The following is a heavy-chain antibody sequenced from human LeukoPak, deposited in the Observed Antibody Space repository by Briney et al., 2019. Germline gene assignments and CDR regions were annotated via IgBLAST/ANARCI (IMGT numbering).Heavy chain of an antibody. CDR2: ITGSGTGT. CDR1: GFTFSSYA. D-gene: IGHD3-3*01. CDR3: AKVISYDFWSGYFSFDY. Sequence: GGSLRLSCAASGFTFSSYAMSWVRQAPGKGLEWVSSITGSGTGTYYADSVKVRFTVSRDNSKNTLYLQMNSLRAEDTAVYYCAKVISYDFWSGYFSFDYWGQGTLVTVSS. J-gene: IGHJ4*02. V-gene: IGHV3-23*01.